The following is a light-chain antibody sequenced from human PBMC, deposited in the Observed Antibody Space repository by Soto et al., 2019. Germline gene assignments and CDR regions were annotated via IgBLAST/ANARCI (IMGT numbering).Light chain of an antibody. CDR2: GAS. CDR1: QSVSSN. Sequence: EIVMTQSPATLSVSPGERATLSCRASQSVSSNLAWYQQKPGQAPRLLIYGASTRATGTPARFSGRGSGTEFTLTISSLQSEDFAVYYCQQYNNWSPPLTFGGGTKVEIK. V-gene: IGKV3-15*01. J-gene: IGKJ4*01. CDR3: QQYNNWSPPLT.